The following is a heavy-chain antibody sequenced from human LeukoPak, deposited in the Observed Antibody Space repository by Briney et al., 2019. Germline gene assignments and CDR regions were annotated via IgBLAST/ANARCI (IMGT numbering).Heavy chain of an antibody. CDR2: ISAYSGNT. J-gene: IGHJ5*02. V-gene: IGHV1-18*01. CDR3: ARLHNSVGPAWFDP. Sequence: ASVKVSCKASGYIFTRYGISWVRQAPGQGLEWMGWISAYSGNTNYAQKLQGRVTMTTDTSADTAYMELRSLRSDDTAVYYCARLHNSVGPAWFDPWGQGTLVTVSS. D-gene: IGHD6-19*01. CDR1: GYIFTRYG.